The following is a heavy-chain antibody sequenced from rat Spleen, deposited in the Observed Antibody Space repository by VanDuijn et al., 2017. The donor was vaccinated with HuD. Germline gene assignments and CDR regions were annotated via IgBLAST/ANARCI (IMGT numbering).Heavy chain of an antibody. D-gene: IGHD1-2*01. CDR3: ARPCSRRYVMDA. CDR1: GFTFKNYW. J-gene: IGHJ4*01. CDR2: IINTGGST. Sequence: EVQLVESGGGLVQPGRSLKLSCVASGFTFKNYWMTWIRQAPGKGLEWVASIINTGGSTYYPDSVKGRFTISRDNAKSTLYLQMDSLRSEDTATYYCARPCSRRYVMDAWGQGASVTVSS. V-gene: IGHV5-31*01.